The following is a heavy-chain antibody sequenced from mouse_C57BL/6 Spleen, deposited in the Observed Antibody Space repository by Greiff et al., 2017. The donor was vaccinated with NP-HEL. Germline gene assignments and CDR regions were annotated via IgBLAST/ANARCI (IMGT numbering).Heavy chain of an antibody. D-gene: IGHD3-2*02. Sequence: VQLQQPGAELVMPGASVKLSCTASGYTFTSYWMHWVKQRPGQGLEWIGEIDPSDSYTYYNQKFKGKSTLTVDKSSSTACMQLSSLTSEDSAVYCCVAEATGAMDYWGQGTSVTVSS. CDR2: IDPSDSYT. V-gene: IGHV1-69*01. CDR1: GYTFTSYW. J-gene: IGHJ4*01. CDR3: VAEATGAMDY.